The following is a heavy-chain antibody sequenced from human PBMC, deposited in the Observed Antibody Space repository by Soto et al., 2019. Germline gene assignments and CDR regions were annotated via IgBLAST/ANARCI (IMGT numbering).Heavy chain of an antibody. J-gene: IGHJ3*02. D-gene: IGHD3-22*01. CDR3: ARDQNPYYDSSGYSLDAFDI. V-gene: IGHV1-46*01. CDR1: GYTFTSYY. CDR2: INPSGGST. Sequence: ASVKVSCKASGYTFTSYYMNWVRQAPGQGLEWMGIINPSGGSTSYAQKFQGRVTMTRDTSTSTVYMELSSLRSEDTAVYYCARDQNPYYDSSGYSLDAFDIWGQGTMVTVSS.